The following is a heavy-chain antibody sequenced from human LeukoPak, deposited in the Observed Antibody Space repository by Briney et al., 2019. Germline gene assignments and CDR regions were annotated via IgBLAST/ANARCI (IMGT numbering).Heavy chain of an antibody. D-gene: IGHD6-19*01. V-gene: IGHV3-7*04. J-gene: IGHJ4*02. CDR1: GFTLSTYW. CDR3: ARARLAVSGNYFEN. Sequence: WGSLRLSCAASGFTLSTYWMSWVRQVPGKGLEWVANIKEDGSEKYYVDSVKGRFTISRDNAKNSLYLQMNSLRVEDTAVYHCARARLAVSGNYFENWGQGTLVTVSS. CDR2: IKEDGSEK.